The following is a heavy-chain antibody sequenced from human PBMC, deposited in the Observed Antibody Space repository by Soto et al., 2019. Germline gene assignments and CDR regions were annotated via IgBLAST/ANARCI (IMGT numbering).Heavy chain of an antibody. CDR3: ARQKGSGWYFDY. CDR1: GYSFTSYL. Sequence: GESLKISFKGSGYSFTSYLISWVRQMPVKGLEWMGRIDPSDSYTNYSPSFQGHVTISADKSISTAYLQWSSLKASDTAMYYCARQKGSGWYFDYSGQGALLTLSS. CDR2: IDPSDSYT. J-gene: IGHJ4*02. D-gene: IGHD6-19*01. V-gene: IGHV5-10-1*01.